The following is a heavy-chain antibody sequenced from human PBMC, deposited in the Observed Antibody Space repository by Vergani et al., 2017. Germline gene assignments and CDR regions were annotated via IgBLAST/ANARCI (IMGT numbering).Heavy chain of an antibody. Sequence: EVQLLESGGGLVQPGGSLRLSCAASGFTFSSYAMSWVRQAPGKELEWVSAISGSGGSTYYADSVKGRFTISRDNSKNTLYLQMNSLRAEDTAVYYCAKDSPPKVGSGSQSYPDAFDIWGQGTMVTVSS. CDR2: ISGSGGST. CDR1: GFTFSSYA. J-gene: IGHJ3*02. CDR3: AKDSPPKVGSGSQSYPDAFDI. V-gene: IGHV3-23*01. D-gene: IGHD1-26*01.